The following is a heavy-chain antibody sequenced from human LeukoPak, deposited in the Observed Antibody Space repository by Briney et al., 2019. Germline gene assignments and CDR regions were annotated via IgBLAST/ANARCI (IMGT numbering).Heavy chain of an antibody. V-gene: IGHV4-4*07. D-gene: IGHD6-13*01. J-gene: IGHJ4*02. CDR1: GGSISSHY. CDR2: IYNSGST. CDR3: ARSAFLVTAPGLYYFDY. Sequence: SETLSLTCTVSGGSISSHYWSWIRQPAGKGLEWFGHIYNSGSTNYNPSLKGRVTMSVATSKNQFSLHLSSVTAADTAVYYCARSAFLVTAPGLYYFDYWGQGTLVAVSS.